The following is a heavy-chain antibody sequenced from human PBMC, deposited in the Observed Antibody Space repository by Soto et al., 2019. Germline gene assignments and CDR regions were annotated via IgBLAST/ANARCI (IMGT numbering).Heavy chain of an antibody. D-gene: IGHD1-7*01. J-gene: IGHJ4*02. CDR1: GGSFSGYY. V-gene: IGHV4-34*01. CDR2: INHSGST. CDR3: ARDRLELQASAGDY. Sequence: SETLSLTCAVYGGSFSGYYWSWIRQPPGKGLEWIGEINHSGSTNYNPSLKSRFTISRDNSKNTLYLQMNSLRAEDTAVYYCARDRLELQASAGDYWGQGTLVTVSS.